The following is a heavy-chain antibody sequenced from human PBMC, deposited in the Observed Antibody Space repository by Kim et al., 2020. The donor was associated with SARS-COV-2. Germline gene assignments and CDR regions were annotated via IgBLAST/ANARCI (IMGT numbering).Heavy chain of an antibody. CDR1: GFTFSSYA. Sequence: GGSLRLSCAASGFTFSSYAMNWVRQAPGKGLEWVSTISGSAGSTYYADSVKGRFTISRDNSKNTLYLQMNSLRAEDTAIYYCAKSILWSLRPFDYWAREPWSPSPQ. D-gene: IGHD2-21*01. J-gene: IGHJ4*02. CDR2: ISGSAGST. CDR3: AKSILWSLRPFDY. V-gene: IGHV3-23*01.